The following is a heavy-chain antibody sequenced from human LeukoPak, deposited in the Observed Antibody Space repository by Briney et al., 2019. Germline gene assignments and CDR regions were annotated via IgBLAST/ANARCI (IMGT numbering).Heavy chain of an antibody. V-gene: IGHV3-33*01. CDR2: IWYDGSSE. Sequence: GGSLRLSCSASGFTFSSFGMHWVRQAPGKGLEWVTLIWYDGSSEYYVDSVKGRFTISRDNSKNTLYLQINSLKAEDTAVYYCARDSYDILTGYYSGPDYWGQGTLVTVSS. D-gene: IGHD3-9*01. J-gene: IGHJ4*02. CDR3: ARDSYDILTGYYSGPDY. CDR1: GFTFSSFG.